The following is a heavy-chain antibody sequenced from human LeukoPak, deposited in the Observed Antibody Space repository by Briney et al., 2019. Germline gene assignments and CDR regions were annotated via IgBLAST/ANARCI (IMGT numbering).Heavy chain of an antibody. D-gene: IGHD3-9*01. CDR1: GFTFSSYA. V-gene: IGHV3-30-3*01. CDR2: ISYDGSNK. J-gene: IGHJ4*02. CDR3: ARDLGDVLRYFDWLSATPAFDY. Sequence: GGSLRLSCAASGFTFSSYAMHWVRQAPGKGLEWVAVISYDGSNKYYADFVKGRFTISRDNSKNTLYLQMNSLRAEDTAVYYCARDLGDVLRYFDWLSATPAFDYWGQGTLVTVSS.